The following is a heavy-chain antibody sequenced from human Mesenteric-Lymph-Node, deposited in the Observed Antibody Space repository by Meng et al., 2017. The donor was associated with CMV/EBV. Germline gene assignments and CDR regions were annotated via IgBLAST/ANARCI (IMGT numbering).Heavy chain of an antibody. Sequence: GESLKISCAASGFTFSSYEMNWVRQAPGKGLEWVSYISSSGSTIYYADSVKGRFTVSRDNSKSTVYVQMNSLRVEDTAVYYCAKERDSSSWHNYYVMDVWGQGTAVTVSS. V-gene: IGHV3-48*03. D-gene: IGHD6-13*01. CDR3: AKERDSSSWHNYYVMDV. CDR2: ISSSGSTI. J-gene: IGHJ6*02. CDR1: GFTFSSYE.